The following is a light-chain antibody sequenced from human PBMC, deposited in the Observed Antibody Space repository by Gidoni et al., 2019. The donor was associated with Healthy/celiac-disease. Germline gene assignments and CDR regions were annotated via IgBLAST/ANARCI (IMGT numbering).Light chain of an antibody. CDR2: YVS. V-gene: IGLV2-14*03. Sequence: QPALTQPASASGPPGQSITMSCTATSSDVCGYNSVSWYPQHPGKAPKLMIYYVSNRPSGVSNRYSGSKSGNAASLTISGLQAEDEADYYCSSYTSSSTRVFGGGTKLTVL. J-gene: IGLJ2*01. CDR1: SSDVCGYNS. CDR3: SSYTSSSTRV.